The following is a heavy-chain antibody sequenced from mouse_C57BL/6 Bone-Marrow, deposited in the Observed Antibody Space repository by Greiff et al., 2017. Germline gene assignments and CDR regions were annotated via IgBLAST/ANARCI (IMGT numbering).Heavy chain of an antibody. V-gene: IGHV1-69*01. CDR2: IDPSDSYT. J-gene: IGHJ2*01. D-gene: IGHD1-1*01. CDR3: ARSYYYGSSVLDY. CDR1: GYTFTSYW. Sequence: VQLQQPGAELVMPGASVKLSCKASGYTFTSYWMHWVKQRPGQGLEWIGEIDPSDSYTTYNQKFKGKSTLTVDKSSSPAYMQLSSLTSEDSAVYCCARSYYYGSSVLDYWGQGTTLTVSS.